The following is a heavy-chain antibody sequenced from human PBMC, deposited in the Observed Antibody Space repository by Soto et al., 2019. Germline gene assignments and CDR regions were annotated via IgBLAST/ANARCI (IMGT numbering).Heavy chain of an antibody. D-gene: IGHD2-2*01. CDR3: ARDREYGNNWFDP. J-gene: IGHJ5*02. CDR2: IWYDGSNK. Sequence: GGSLRLSCAASGFTFSSYGMHWVRQAPGKGLEWVAVIWYDGSNKYYADSVKGRFTISRDNSKNTLYLQMNSLRAEDTAVYYCARDREYGNNWFDPWGQGTLVTVSS. V-gene: IGHV3-33*01. CDR1: GFTFSSYG.